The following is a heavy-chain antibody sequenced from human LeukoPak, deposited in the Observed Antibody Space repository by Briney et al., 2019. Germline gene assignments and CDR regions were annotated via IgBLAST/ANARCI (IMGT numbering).Heavy chain of an antibody. CDR3: ATTVDTANFDY. D-gene: IGHD5-18*01. J-gene: IGHJ4*02. CDR1: GYTFTSYG. CDR2: ISAYNGNT. Sequence: ASVKVSCKASGYTFTSYGISWVRQAPGQGLEWMGWISAYNGNTNYAQKLQGRVTMTTDTSTSTAYMELSRLRSDDTAVYYCATTVDTANFDYWGQGTLVTVSS. V-gene: IGHV1-18*01.